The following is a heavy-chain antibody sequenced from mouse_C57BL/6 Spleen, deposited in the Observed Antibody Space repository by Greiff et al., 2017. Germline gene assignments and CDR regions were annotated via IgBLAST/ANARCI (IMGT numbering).Heavy chain of an antibody. D-gene: IGHD2-5*01. CDR1: GFNIKDYY. V-gene: IGHV14-2*01. CDR2: IDPEDGET. Sequence: EVQLQQSGAELVKPGASVKLSCTASGFNIKDYYMHWVKQRTEQGLEWIGRIDPEDGETKYAPKFPGKATITADTSSNTAYLQLSSLTSEDTAVYDGAPYYSNGMDYWGQGTSVTVSS. J-gene: IGHJ4*01. CDR3: APYYSNGMDY.